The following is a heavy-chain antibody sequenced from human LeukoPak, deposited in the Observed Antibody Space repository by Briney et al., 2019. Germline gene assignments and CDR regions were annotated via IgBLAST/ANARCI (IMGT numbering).Heavy chain of an antibody. CDR2: IYPGDSDT. CDR3: ARIPTPPNVIEDY. V-gene: IGHV5-51*01. Sequence: GESLKISCKGSGYSFTSYWIGWVRQMPGKGLEWMGIIYPGDSDTRYSPSFQGQVTISADKSISTAYLQWSSLEASDTAMYYCARIPTPPNVIEDYWGQGTLVTVSS. J-gene: IGHJ4*02. CDR1: GYSFTSYW. D-gene: IGHD4-23*01.